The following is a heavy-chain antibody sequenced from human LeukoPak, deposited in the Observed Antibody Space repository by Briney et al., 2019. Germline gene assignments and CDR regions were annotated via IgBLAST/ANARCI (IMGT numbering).Heavy chain of an antibody. CDR2: ISYSGTT. CDR3: AREGYDSNIYYKADY. Sequence: SETLSLTCTVSGGSINTYYWSWIRQPPGKGLEWIGYISYSGTTKYNPSLESRVTITIDTSKNQFSLKLSSVTAADTAVYYCAREGYDSNIYYKADYWGQGTLATLCS. V-gene: IGHV4-59*01. J-gene: IGHJ4*02. CDR1: GGSINTYY. D-gene: IGHD3-22*01.